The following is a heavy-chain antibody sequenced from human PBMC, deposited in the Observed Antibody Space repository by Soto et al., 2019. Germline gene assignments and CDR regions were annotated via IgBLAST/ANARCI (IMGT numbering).Heavy chain of an antibody. CDR2: IYYSGTT. V-gene: IGHV4-59*08. CDR1: GGSISSYY. D-gene: IGHD1-1*01. Sequence: QVQLQESGPGLVKPSETLSLTCTVSGGSISSYYWSWIRQPPGKGLEWIGYIYYSGTTNYNPSLKRRVTIAVDTSNNQCPLKRSSVTAADTAVYYCARHGAGIDMATVLDYWGQGTLVTVSS. CDR3: ARHGAGIDMATVLDY. J-gene: IGHJ4*02.